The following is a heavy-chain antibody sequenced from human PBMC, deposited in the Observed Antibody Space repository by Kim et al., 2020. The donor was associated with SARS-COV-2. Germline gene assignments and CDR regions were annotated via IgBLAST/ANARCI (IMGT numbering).Heavy chain of an antibody. CDR3: AMSGYNFGRQFPFDY. J-gene: IGHJ4*02. Sequence: SETLSLTCTVSGGSIRSYYWSWIRQPPGKGLEWIGYIYYSGSTNYNPSLKSRVTISVDTSKNQFSLKLSSVTAADTAVYYCAMSGYNFGRQFPFDYWGQGTLVTVSS. V-gene: IGHV4-59*13. CDR1: GGSIRSYY. CDR2: IYYSGST. D-gene: IGHD5-18*01.